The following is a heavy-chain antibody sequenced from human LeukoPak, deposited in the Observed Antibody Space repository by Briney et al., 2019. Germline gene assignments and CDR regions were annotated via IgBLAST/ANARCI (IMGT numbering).Heavy chain of an antibody. J-gene: IGHJ4*02. D-gene: IGHD3/OR15-3a*01. V-gene: IGHV3-23*01. CDR1: GFTFSSYA. Sequence: GGSLRLSCAATGFTFSSYAMSWVRQGPGKGLEWVSSISDSGGSTYYADSVQGRFTISRDNSKNTVFLQMNSLRAEDTAIYYCANGLNVPDYWGQGTLVTVSS. CDR2: ISDSGGST. CDR3: ANGLNVPDY.